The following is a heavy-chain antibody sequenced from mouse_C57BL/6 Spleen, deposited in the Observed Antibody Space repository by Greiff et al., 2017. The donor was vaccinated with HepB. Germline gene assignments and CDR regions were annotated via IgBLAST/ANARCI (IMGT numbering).Heavy chain of an antibody. CDR3: AGDYYYGSSHVFAY. CDR2: IYPGDGDT. CDR1: GYAFSSSW. D-gene: IGHD1-1*01. Sequence: QVQLQQSGPELVKPGASVKISCKASGYAFSSSWMNWVKQRPGKGLEWIGRIYPGDGDTNYNGKFKGKATLTADNASSTAYMQLSSLTSEDSAVYFCAGDYYYGSSHVFAYWGQGTLVTVSA. V-gene: IGHV1-82*01. J-gene: IGHJ3*01.